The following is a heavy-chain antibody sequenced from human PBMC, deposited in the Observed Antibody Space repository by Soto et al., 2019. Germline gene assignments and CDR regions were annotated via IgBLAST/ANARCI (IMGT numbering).Heavy chain of an antibody. V-gene: IGHV4-59*01. CDR2: ISYGGST. CDR1: GASIYTCY. CDR3: AGYCSSSICPEHHYFALQX. Sequence: SETLSLTCKVSGASIYTCYWNWIRQSPGKGLEWIVYISYGGSTNYNPSLESRVTISLETSKKQVSLKLSSVSAAETARYFCAGYCSSSICPEHHYFALQXWGQGTTLTGS. D-gene: IGHD2-2*01. J-gene: IGHJ6*02.